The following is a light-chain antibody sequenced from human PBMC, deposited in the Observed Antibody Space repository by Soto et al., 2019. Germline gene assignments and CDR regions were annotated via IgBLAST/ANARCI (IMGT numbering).Light chain of an antibody. CDR1: SGSIASNY. V-gene: IGLV6-57*03. Sequence: NFMLTQPHSVSESPGKTVTISCTRSSGSIASNYVQWYQQRPGSAPTTVISEDNQRPSGVPDRFSGSIDSSSNSASLTISGLKTEDEADYYCQSYDSSSRVFGGGTKVTVL. J-gene: IGLJ2*01. CDR2: EDN. CDR3: QSYDSSSRV.